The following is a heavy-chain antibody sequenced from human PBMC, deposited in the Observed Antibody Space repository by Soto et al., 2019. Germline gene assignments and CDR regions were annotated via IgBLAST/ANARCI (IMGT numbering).Heavy chain of an antibody. CDR3: ADQASGWYLGLDY. D-gene: IGHD6-19*01. J-gene: IGHJ4*02. CDR1: GFTFSSYA. V-gene: IGHV3-30-3*01. CDR2: ISYDGSNK. Sequence: PXXSLRLSCAASGFTFSSYAMDWVLQAPGKGLEWVAVISYDGSNKYYADSVKGRFTISRDNSKNTLYLQMNSLRAEDTAVYYCADQASGWYLGLDYWGQGTLVTVSS.